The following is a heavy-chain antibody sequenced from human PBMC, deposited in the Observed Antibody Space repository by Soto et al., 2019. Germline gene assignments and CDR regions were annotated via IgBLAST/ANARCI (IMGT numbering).Heavy chain of an antibody. Sequence: ASVKVSCKASGLTFSSSAVQWVRQARGQRLEWIGWIVVGSGSTKYSQKFQERVTIMRDMSTSTAYMELNSLRSEDTAVYYCAAPPNRDAYNYGYWGQGTLVTSPQ. J-gene: IGHJ4*02. D-gene: IGHD5-12*01. CDR2: IVVGSGST. CDR3: AAPPNRDAYNYGY. CDR1: GLTFSSSA. V-gene: IGHV1-58*01.